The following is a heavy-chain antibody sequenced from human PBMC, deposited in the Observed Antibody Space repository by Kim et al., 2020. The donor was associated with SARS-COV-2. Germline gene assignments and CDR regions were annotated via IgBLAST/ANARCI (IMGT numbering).Heavy chain of an antibody. CDR2: IYYSGST. Sequence: SETLSLTCTVSGGSISSSSYYWGWIRQPPGKGLEWIGSIYYSGSTYYNPSLKSRVTIYVDTSKNQFSLKLSSVTAADTAVYYCARHLRGTMIVVVITPLNYFDYWGQGTLVTVSS. D-gene: IGHD3-22*01. CDR1: GGSISSSSYY. V-gene: IGHV4-39*01. CDR3: ARHLRGTMIVVVITPLNYFDY. J-gene: IGHJ4*02.